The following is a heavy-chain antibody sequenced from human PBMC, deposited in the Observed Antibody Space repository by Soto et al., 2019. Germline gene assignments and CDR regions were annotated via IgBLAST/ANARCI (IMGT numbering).Heavy chain of an antibody. Sequence: QVQLVQSGAEVQKSGASVKVSCKASGYTFTGYYIHWVRQAPGQGLDWMGEISPNSGGTKYAQKFQGRVTMTRDTSITTVYMDLSNLSPDDTAVYYCGKGRRGDVDICYWGQGTLVTVYS. V-gene: IGHV1-2*02. CDR2: ISPNSGGT. CDR1: GYTFTGYY. D-gene: IGHD3-16*01. CDR3: GKGRRGDVDICY. J-gene: IGHJ4*02.